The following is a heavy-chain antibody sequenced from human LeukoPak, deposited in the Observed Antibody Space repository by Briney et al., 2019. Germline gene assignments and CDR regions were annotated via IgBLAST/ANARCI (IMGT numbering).Heavy chain of an antibody. Sequence: GGSLRLSCAASGFTFSSYGMHWVRQAPGKGLEWVAFIRYDGSNKYYADSVKGRFTISRDNSKNTLYLQMNSLRAEDTAVYYCAKAGPLRFPTPFGYWGQGTLVTVSS. D-gene: IGHD3-3*01. CDR1: GFTFSSYG. V-gene: IGHV3-30*02. J-gene: IGHJ4*02. CDR3: AKAGPLRFPTPFGY. CDR2: IRYDGSNK.